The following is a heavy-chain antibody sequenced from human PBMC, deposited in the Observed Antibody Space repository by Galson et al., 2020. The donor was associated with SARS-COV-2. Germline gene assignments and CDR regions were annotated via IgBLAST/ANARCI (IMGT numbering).Heavy chain of an antibody. D-gene: IGHD3-10*01. CDR2: CYPGDSDT. CDR1: GYSLTSYW. J-gene: IGHJ6*02. Sequence: VGSPKISCKGSGYSLTSYWIVRVRHMPGKRPGWMGICYPGDSDTRYSPSFQGQFTISADKSISTAYLQWSSLKASDTAMYYCARDTYYYGSGTYYYYGMDVWGQGTTVTVSS. CDR3: ARDTYYYGSGTYYYYGMDV. V-gene: IGHV5-51*01.